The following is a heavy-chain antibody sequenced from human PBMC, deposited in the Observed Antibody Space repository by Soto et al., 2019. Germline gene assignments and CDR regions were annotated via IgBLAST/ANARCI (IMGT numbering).Heavy chain of an antibody. D-gene: IGHD5-18*01. V-gene: IGHV3-66*01. CDR1: GFTVSSSY. Sequence: PGGSLRLSCAASGFTVSSSYMSWVRQAPGKGLEWVSGISGGGGTYYADSVKGRFTISRDNSKNTMFLQMNSLRAEDTAVYYCARDPVGTAMALVAYWGQGTLVTVSS. CDR3: ARDPVGTAMALVAY. CDR2: ISGGGGT. J-gene: IGHJ4*02.